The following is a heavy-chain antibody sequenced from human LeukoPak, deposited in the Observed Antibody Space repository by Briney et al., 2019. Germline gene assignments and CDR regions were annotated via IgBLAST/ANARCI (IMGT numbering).Heavy chain of an antibody. V-gene: IGHV1-8*01. D-gene: IGHD3-22*01. CDR1: GYTFTSYD. J-gene: IGHJ4*02. Sequence: ASVKVSCKASGYTFTSYDINWVRQATGQGLEWMGWMNPNSGNTGYAQKFQGRVTMTSNTSMSTAYMELTSLRSEDTAVYYCARGTFDSGGYYCAYWGQGTLVTVSS. CDR2: MNPNSGNT. CDR3: ARGTFDSGGYYCAY.